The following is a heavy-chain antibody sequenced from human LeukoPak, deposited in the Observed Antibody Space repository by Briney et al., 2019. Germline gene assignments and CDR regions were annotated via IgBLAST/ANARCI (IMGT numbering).Heavy chain of an antibody. CDR3: AREAESTGYNFDY. Sequence: SETLSLTCTVSGGSISSYYCSWIRQPPGKGLEWIGYIYYSGGTNYSPSLKSRVTISLDASKNQFSLKLNSVTAADTAVYYCAREAESTGYNFDYWGQGTLVTVSS. CDR2: IYYSGGT. CDR1: GGSISSYY. J-gene: IGHJ4*02. V-gene: IGHV4-59*12. D-gene: IGHD3-22*01.